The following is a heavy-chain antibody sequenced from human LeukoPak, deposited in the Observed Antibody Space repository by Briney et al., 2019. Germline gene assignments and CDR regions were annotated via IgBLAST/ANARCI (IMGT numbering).Heavy chain of an antibody. CDR2: INHSGST. J-gene: IGHJ2*01. CDR1: GGSFSGYY. Sequence: SETLSLTCAVYGGSFSGYYWSWIRQPPGKGLEWIGEINHSGSTNYNPSLKSRVTISVDTSKNQFSLKLSSVTAADTAVYYCARDPTTVTPDWYFDLWGRGTLVTVSS. V-gene: IGHV4-34*01. CDR3: ARDPTTVTPDWYFDL. D-gene: IGHD4-17*01.